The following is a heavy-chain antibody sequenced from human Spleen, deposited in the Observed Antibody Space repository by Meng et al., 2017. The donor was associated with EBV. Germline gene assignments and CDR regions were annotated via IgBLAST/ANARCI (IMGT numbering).Heavy chain of an antibody. CDR2: MSYSGDT. CDR1: GGSISGNNYF. D-gene: IGHD3-22*01. V-gene: IGHV4-39*07. Sequence: HVQGSCAGCVTPFATLSLTCTVSGGSISGNNYFWGWIRQPPGKGLEWIGVMSYSGDTFYNPSLKSRVTISVEPSKNQFSLNLTSVTAADTAIYYCARPYDSTGYFSRWGQGALVTVSS. CDR3: ARPYDSTGYFSR. J-gene: IGHJ4*02.